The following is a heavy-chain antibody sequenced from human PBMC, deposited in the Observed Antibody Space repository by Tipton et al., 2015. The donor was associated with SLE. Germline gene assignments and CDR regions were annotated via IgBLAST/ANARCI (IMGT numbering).Heavy chain of an antibody. CDR2: VRDDGTDK. J-gene: IGHJ4*02. CDR3: AKDRKITWYGFDH. V-gene: IGHV3-30*02. CDR1: GFTFSDYG. D-gene: IGHD6-13*01. Sequence: GSLRLSCVASGFTFSDYGMHWVRQAPGKGLEWVAFVRDDGTDKNYADSVNGRFSISRDNSVHTLYLQMNSLRTEDTAVYFCAKDRKITWYGFDHCGQGTLVTVSS.